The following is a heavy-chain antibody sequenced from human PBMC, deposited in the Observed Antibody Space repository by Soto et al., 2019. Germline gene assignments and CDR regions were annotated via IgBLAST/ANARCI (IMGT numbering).Heavy chain of an antibody. CDR1: GGSISSVPYS. V-gene: IGHV4-30-4*08. Sequence: SETLSLTCSVSGGSISSVPYSWGWIRQPPGKGLEWIGFIYYRGTTYYSPSLKSRATISIDTSRGQFSLNLTSVTAADTASYYCSVRGFLTPFDYWGKGALVTVSS. CDR3: SVRGFLTPFDY. J-gene: IGHJ4*02. CDR2: IYYRGTT. D-gene: IGHD3-10*01.